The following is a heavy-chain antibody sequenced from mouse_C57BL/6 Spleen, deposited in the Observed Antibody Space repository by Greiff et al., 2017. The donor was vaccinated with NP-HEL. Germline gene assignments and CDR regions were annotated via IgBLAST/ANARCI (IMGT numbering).Heavy chain of an antibody. CDR1: GFYIKDDY. J-gene: IGHJ1*03. Sequence: VQLQQSGADLVRPGASVKLSCTASGFYIKDDYMHWVKQRPEQGLEWIGWIDPEAGDTESASKFQGKATITADTSSNTAYLQLSSLTSEDTAVYYCTNGTTVVRYFDVWGTGTTVTVSS. V-gene: IGHV14-4*01. D-gene: IGHD1-1*01. CDR2: IDPEAGDT. CDR3: TNGTTVVRYFDV.